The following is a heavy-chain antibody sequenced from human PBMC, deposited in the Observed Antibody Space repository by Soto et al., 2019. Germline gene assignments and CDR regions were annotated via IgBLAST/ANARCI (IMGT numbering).Heavy chain of an antibody. Sequence: VQLLESGGGVVQPGGSLRLSCAASGFTFRNFVMSWVRQAPGKGLEWVSAIRATGGQTFYADSVKGRFTISRDNSKNMLYLQIDSLSDEDTALYFCAQDRGWGVVSPSHDSWGQGTLVTVSS. D-gene: IGHD2-21*01. J-gene: IGHJ4*02. CDR1: GFTFRNFV. CDR3: AQDRGWGVVSPSHDS. CDR2: IRATGGQT. V-gene: IGHV3-23*01.